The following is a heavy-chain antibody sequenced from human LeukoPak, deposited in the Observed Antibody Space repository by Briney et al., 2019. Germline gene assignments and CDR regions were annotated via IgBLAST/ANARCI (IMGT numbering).Heavy chain of an antibody. CDR1: GFTFSSYS. J-gene: IGHJ4*02. Sequence: GGSLRLSCAASGFTFSSYSMNWVRQAPGKGLEWVSYISSSSSTIYYADSVKGRFTISRDNAKNSLYLQMNSLRAEDTAVYYCARDRERYFDWLSDHDYWGQGTLVTVSS. V-gene: IGHV3-48*01. D-gene: IGHD3-9*01. CDR3: ARDRERYFDWLSDHDY. CDR2: ISSSSSTI.